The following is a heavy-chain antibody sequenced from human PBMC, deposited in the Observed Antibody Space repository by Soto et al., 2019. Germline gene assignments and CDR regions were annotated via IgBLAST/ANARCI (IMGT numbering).Heavy chain of an antibody. CDR2: ISAYNGNT. J-gene: IGHJ4*02. D-gene: IGHD6-13*01. V-gene: IGHV1-18*01. CDR3: ARVSPWGSSWFIDY. Sequence: ASVKVSCKASGYTFTSYGISCVRQAPGQGLEWMGWISAYNGNTNYAQKLQGRVTMTTDTSTSTAYMELRSLRSDDTAVYYCARVSPWGSSWFIDYWGQGTLVTVSS. CDR1: GYTFTSYG.